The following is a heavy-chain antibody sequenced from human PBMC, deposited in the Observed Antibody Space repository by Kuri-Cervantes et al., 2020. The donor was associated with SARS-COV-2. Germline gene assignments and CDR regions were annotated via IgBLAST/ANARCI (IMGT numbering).Heavy chain of an antibody. J-gene: IGHJ6*02. CDR3: TRLRGFGPLLHGLDG. V-gene: IGHV3-49*03. CDR2: IRSNSHGGAA. Sequence: GESLKISSSASGFTFGEHAMSWFRQAPGKGLEWVGFIRSNSHGGAAESAASVKGRFTISIDDSKSIAYLQMNSLKTEDTAVYYCTRLRGFGPLLHGLDGWGQGTTVTVSS. CDR1: GFTFGEHA. D-gene: IGHD6-25*01.